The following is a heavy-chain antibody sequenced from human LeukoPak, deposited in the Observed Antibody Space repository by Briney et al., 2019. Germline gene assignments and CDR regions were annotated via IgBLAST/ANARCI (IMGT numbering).Heavy chain of an antibody. V-gene: IGHV3-21*01. D-gene: IGHD3-22*01. CDR3: ARDSGDSSGYYFDAFDI. CDR1: GFTFSSYS. J-gene: IGHJ3*02. Sequence: PGGSLRLSCAASGFTFSSYSVNWVRQAPGKGLEWVSSISSSSSYIYYADSVKGRFTISRDNAKNSLYLQMNSLRAEDTAVYYCARDSGDSSGYYFDAFDIWGQGTMVAVSS. CDR2: ISSSSSYI.